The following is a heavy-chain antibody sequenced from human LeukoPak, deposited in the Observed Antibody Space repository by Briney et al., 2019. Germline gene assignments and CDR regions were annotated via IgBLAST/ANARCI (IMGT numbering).Heavy chain of an antibody. J-gene: IGHJ3*02. V-gene: IGHV4-39*01. CDR1: GGSISSSSYF. D-gene: IGHD1-26*01. CDR2: IFYSGST. CDR3: ARGGNAFDI. Sequence: SGTLSLTCTVSGGSISSSSYFWGWIRQPPGKGLEWIGSIFYSGSTYYNPSLNSRVTISIDTSKNQFPLRLSSVTAADTAVYYCARGGNAFDIWGQGTMVTVSS.